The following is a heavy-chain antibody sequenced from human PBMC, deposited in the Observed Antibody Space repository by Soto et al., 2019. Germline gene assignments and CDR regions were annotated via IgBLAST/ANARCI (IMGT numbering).Heavy chain of an antibody. J-gene: IGHJ4*02. V-gene: IGHV2-5*02. Sequence: KESGPTLVTPTQTLTLTCLFSGFSLSTSGVGVGWIRQPPGKALEWLALIYWDDDKRYSPSLKSRLTITKDTSKNQVVLMMTNIDPVDTATYSCVHRERDDPLISNWGQGTLVTVSS. D-gene: IGHD1-1*01. CDR2: IYWDDDK. CDR1: GFSLSTSGVG. CDR3: VHRERDDPLISN.